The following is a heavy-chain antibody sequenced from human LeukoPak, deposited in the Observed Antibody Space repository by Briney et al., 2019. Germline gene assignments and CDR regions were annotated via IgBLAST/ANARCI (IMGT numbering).Heavy chain of an antibody. CDR2: IKQDGSEK. Sequence: PGGSLRLSCAASGFTYSSYWMSWVRQAPGKGLEWVANIKQDGSEKYYVDSVKGRFTISRDNAKNSLYLQMNSLRAEDTAVYYCARDEYYYGSGSYYSDYWGQGTLVTVSS. CDR1: GFTYSSYW. V-gene: IGHV3-7*01. CDR3: ARDEYYYGSGSYYSDY. J-gene: IGHJ4*02. D-gene: IGHD3-10*01.